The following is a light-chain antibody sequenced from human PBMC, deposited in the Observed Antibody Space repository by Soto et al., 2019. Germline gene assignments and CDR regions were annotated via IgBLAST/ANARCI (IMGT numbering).Light chain of an antibody. V-gene: IGKV3-15*01. CDR2: GAS. CDR3: QQYDKWPWT. CDR1: QSISDT. Sequence: EIVMTQSPATLSVSPGGRATLSCRASQSISDTLAWYQQKPGQAPRLLIHGASTRAPGFPARFSGSGSGTDFTRTIRSLQSEDFAVYYCQQYDKWPWTFGQGTKGDSK. J-gene: IGKJ1*01.